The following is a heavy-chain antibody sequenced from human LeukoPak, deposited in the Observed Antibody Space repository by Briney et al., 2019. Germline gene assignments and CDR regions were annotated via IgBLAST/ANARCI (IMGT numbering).Heavy chain of an antibody. V-gene: IGHV3-30*18. CDR3: AKDLASVGATCIDY. CDR2: TAFNGSNNDYVT. CDR1: GFTFSTYG. D-gene: IGHD1-26*01. J-gene: IGHJ4*02. Sequence: PGRSLRLSCAASGFTFSTYGMHWVRQAPGKGLEWVAVTAFNGSNNDYVTSYANSVKGRFTISRDNSKNTLYLQMSSLRAEDTAVYYCAKDLASVGATCIDYWGQGTLVTVSS.